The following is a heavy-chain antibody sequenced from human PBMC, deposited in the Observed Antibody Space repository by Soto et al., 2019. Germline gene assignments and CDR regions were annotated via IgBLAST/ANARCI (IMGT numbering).Heavy chain of an antibody. D-gene: IGHD7-27*01. V-gene: IGHV3-7*01. CDR2: IKQDGSEK. CDR3: ARDQGSGTGDWDYYYYYGMDV. Sequence: GGSLRLSCAASGFTFSSYWMSWVRQAPGKGLEWVANIKQDGSEKYYVDSVKGRFTISRDNAKNSLYLQMNSLRAEDTAVYYCARDQGSGTGDWDYYYYYGMDVWGQGTTVTVS. J-gene: IGHJ6*02. CDR1: GFTFSSYW.